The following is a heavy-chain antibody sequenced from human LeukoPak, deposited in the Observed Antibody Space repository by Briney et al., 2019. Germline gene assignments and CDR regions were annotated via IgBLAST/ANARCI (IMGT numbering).Heavy chain of an antibody. J-gene: IGHJ5*01. D-gene: IGHD3-22*01. CDR1: GFTFSTNS. V-gene: IGHV3-64*04. CDR2: ITSNGGST. Sequence: PGGSLRLSCSASGFTFSTNSMHWVRQAPGKGLEFVSAITSNGGSTYYADSVKGRFTISRDDSKNTLFLQMNSLRAEDTAVYYCATGYSDSLRSPLDSWGQGTLVTVSS. CDR3: ATGYSDSLRSPLDS.